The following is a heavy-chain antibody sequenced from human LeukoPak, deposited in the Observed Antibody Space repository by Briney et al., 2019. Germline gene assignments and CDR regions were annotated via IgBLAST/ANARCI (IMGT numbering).Heavy chain of an antibody. D-gene: IGHD3-10*01. V-gene: IGHV3-23*01. CDR3: AGATYLLWFGELLSTGYYYGMDV. CDR2: ISGSVDST. J-gene: IGHJ6*02. Sequence: PGGSLRLSCAASGFTFSSYAMSWVRQAPGKGLEWVSAISGSVDSTYYADSVKGRFTISRDNSKNTLYLQMNSLRAEDTAVYYCAGATYLLWFGELLSTGYYYGMDVWGQGTTVTVSS. CDR1: GFTFSSYA.